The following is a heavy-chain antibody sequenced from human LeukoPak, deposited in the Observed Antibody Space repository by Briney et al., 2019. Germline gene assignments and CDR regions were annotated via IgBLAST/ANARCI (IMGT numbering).Heavy chain of an antibody. D-gene: IGHD2/OR15-2a*01. CDR2: IYPGDSDT. Sequence: RGESLKISCKGSGYSFTSYWIGWVRQMPGKGLEWMGIIYPGDSDTRYSPSFQGQVTISADKSISTAYLQSSSLKASDTAMYFCARSIGGAVIVGRGAFDIWGQGTMVTVSS. CDR1: GYSFTSYW. CDR3: ARSIGGAVIVGRGAFDI. V-gene: IGHV5-51*01. J-gene: IGHJ3*02.